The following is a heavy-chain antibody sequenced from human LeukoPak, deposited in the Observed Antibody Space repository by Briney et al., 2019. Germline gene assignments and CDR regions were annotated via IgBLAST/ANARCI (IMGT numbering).Heavy chain of an antibody. CDR2: IKQDGSEK. CDR3: ARDFDYYGSGSFDY. Sequence: GGSLRLSCAASGFTFSSYWMSWVRQAPGKGLEWVANIKQDGSEKYYADSVKGRFTISRDNAKNSLYLQMNSLRAEDTAVYYCARDFDYYGSGSFDYWGQGTLVTVSS. CDR1: GFTFSSYW. D-gene: IGHD3-10*01. V-gene: IGHV3-7*01. J-gene: IGHJ4*02.